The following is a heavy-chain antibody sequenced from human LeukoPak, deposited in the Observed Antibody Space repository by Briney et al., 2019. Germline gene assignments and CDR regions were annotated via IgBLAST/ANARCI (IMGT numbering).Heavy chain of an antibody. CDR3: VPFLTGYYSY. V-gene: IGHV1-2*02. CDR1: GYTFTSYG. J-gene: IGHJ4*02. CDR2: INPNSGGT. Sequence: GASVKVSCKASGYTFTSYGISWVRQAPGQGLEWMGWINPNSGGTNYAQKFQGRVTMTRDTSISTAYMELSRLRSDDTAVYYCVPFLTGYYSYWGQGTLVTVSS. D-gene: IGHD3-9*01.